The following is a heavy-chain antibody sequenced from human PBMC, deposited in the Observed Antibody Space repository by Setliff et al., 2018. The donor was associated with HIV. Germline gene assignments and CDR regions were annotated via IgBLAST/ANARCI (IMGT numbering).Heavy chain of an antibody. Sequence: ASVKVSCKASGYSFTSCFMHWVRQAPGQGLEYMGIINPSDGSTAYVEKFQGRVTMTSDTSANTVYMELSSLRSEDTAIYYCARGDSVVDYGMDVWGQGTTVTVSS. CDR3: ARGDSVVDYGMDV. J-gene: IGHJ6*02. CDR2: INPSDGST. V-gene: IGHV1-46*01. CDR1: GYSFTSCF. D-gene: IGHD2-15*01.